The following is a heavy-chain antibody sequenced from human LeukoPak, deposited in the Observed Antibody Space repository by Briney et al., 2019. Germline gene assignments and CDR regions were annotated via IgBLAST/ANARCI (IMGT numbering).Heavy chain of an antibody. CDR2: FDPEDGET. CDR1: GYTLTELS. J-gene: IGHJ4*02. D-gene: IGHD1-26*01. V-gene: IGHV1-24*01. CDR3: ATDVESGSYLFFDY. Sequence: ASVKVSCKVSGYTLTELSMHWVRQAPGKGLEWMGGFDPEDGETIYAQKFQGRVTMTEDTSTDTAYMELSSLRSEDTAVYYCATDVESGSYLFFDYWGQGTLVTVSS.